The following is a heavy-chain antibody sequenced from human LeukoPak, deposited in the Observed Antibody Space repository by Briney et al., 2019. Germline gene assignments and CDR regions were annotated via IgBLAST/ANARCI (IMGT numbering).Heavy chain of an antibody. D-gene: IGHD3-3*01. J-gene: IGHJ4*02. CDR2: IKQDGSQK. CDR3: ARVRDDYDLGHFDS. V-gene: IGHV3-7*01. CDR1: GFTFTNYW. Sequence: GSLRLSCVASGFTFTNYWMNWVRQAPGKGLEWVASIKQDGSQKSYVDSVKGRFTISRDNAKNSLSLQMDSLRAEDTAVYYCARVRDDYDLGHFDSWGQGTLDTV.